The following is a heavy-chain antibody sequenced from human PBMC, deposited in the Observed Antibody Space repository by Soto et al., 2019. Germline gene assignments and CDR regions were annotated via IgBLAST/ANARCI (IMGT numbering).Heavy chain of an antibody. D-gene: IGHD1-26*01. V-gene: IGHV1-69*12. CDR1: GGTFSSYA. J-gene: IGHJ6*02. CDR2: IIPIFGTA. CDR3: ASQIPGTNSGSYYALLGYYGMDV. Sequence: QVQLVQSGAEVKKPGSSVKVSCKASGGTFSSYAISWVRQAPGQGLEWMGGIIPIFGTANYAQKFQGRVTITADESTSTAYMELSSLRSEDTAVYYCASQIPGTNSGSYYALLGYYGMDVWGQGTTVTVSS.